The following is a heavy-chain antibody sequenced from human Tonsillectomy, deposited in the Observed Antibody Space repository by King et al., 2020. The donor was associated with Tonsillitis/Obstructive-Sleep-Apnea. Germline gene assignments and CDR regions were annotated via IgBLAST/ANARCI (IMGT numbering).Heavy chain of an antibody. D-gene: IGHD1-1*01. J-gene: IGHJ6*04. CDR2: ITSSGNTI. Sequence: VQLVESGGGLVKPGGSLRLSCAASGFTFSDYHMSWIRQAPGKGLEWVSYITSSGNTIYYADSVQGRFTIYRDNAKNSLYLQMNSLRAGDTAVYFCARCGGGLVTTGDVWGKGTTVTVSS. V-gene: IGHV3-11*01. CDR3: ARCGGGLVTTGDV. CDR1: GFTFSDYH.